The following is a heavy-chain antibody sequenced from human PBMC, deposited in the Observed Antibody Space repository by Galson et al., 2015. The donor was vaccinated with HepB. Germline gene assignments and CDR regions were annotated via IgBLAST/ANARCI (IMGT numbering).Heavy chain of an antibody. J-gene: IGHJ3*02. V-gene: IGHV5-10-1*01. CDR1: GYSFTSYW. CDR3: ATPGIAAAGGNDAFDI. D-gene: IGHD6-13*01. CDR2: IDPSDSYT. Sequence: QSGAEVKKPGESLKISCKGSGYSFTSYWIGWVRQMPGKGLEWMGRIDPSDSYTNYSPSFQGHVTISADKSISTAYLQWSSLKASDTAMYYCATPGIAAAGGNDAFDIWGQGTMVTVSS.